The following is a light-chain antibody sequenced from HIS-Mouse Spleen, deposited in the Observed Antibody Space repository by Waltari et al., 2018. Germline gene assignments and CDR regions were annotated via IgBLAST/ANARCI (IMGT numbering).Light chain of an antibody. J-gene: IGKJ1*01. V-gene: IGKV1-9*01. CDR2: TAS. CDR3: QQQNSYPPT. Sequence: DIQLTQSPSFLSASVGDRVTITCPASQGISSFLAWYQERPGTAPKLLIYTASTLRSGVPSRFSGSRSGTEVTLTISSLQPEDFAAYYCQQQNSYPPTFGQGTKVEIK. CDR1: QGISSF.